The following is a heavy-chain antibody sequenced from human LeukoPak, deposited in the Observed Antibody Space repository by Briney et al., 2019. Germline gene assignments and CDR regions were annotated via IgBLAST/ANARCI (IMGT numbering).Heavy chain of an antibody. CDR1: GFSFNTYG. Sequence: GGSLRLSCAASGFSFNTYGFHWVRQAPGRGLEWVAFIQYDGGNEFYADSVKGRFTISRDNAKNSLYLQMNSLRAEDTAVYYCARDCPLTVAPLCIFDYWGQGTLVTVSS. CDR2: IQYDGGNE. V-gene: IGHV3-30*02. D-gene: IGHD2-2*01. J-gene: IGHJ4*02. CDR3: ARDCPLTVAPLCIFDY.